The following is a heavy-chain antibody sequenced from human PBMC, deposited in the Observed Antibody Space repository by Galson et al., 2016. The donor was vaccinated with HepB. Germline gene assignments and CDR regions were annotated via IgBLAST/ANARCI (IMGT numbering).Heavy chain of an antibody. Sequence: QSGAEVKKPGESLKISCKGSGYSFSNFWIGWVRQMPGKGLEWMAMIYPGDSDTRYSPSFQGQVTISADKSISTAYLQWSSLKASDTAMYYCARRGSIAAAGTGFGYWGQGTLVTVSS. CDR2: IYPGDSDT. V-gene: IGHV5-51*01. CDR1: GYSFSNFW. J-gene: IGHJ4*02. CDR3: ARRGSIAAAGTGFGY. D-gene: IGHD6-13*01.